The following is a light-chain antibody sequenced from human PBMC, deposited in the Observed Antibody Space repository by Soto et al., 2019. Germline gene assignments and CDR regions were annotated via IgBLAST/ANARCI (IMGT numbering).Light chain of an antibody. CDR1: SSNIGAGYD. Sequence: QSVLTQSPSVSGAPGQRVTISCTGSSSNIGAGYDVHWYQQLPGTAPKLLIYGNSSRPSGVPDRFSGSKSGTSASLAITGLQAEDEADYYCQSYDNSLSGYVFGTGAKVTVL. CDR3: QSYDNSLSGYV. J-gene: IGLJ1*01. CDR2: GNS. V-gene: IGLV1-40*01.